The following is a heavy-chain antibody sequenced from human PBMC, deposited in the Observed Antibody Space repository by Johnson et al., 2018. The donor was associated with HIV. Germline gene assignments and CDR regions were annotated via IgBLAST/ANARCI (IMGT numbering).Heavy chain of an antibody. CDR1: GFTFDDYT. V-gene: IGHV3-43*01. D-gene: IGHD6-6*01. Sequence: VQLVESGGVVVQPGGSLRLSCAASGFTFDDYTMHWVRQVPGKGLEWVSLISWDGGSTYYADSVKGRFTISRDNSKNSLYLQMNSLRAEDTAVYYCASYSSSDAFDIWGQGTMVTVSS. CDR2: ISWDGGST. CDR3: ASYSSSDAFDI. J-gene: IGHJ3*02.